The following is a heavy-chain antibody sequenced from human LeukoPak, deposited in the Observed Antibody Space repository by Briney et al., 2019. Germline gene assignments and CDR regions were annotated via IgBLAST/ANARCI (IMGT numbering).Heavy chain of an antibody. CDR2: IYYSGST. CDR1: GGSISSSSYY. J-gene: IGHJ6*03. Sequence: SETLSLTCTVSGGSISSSSYYWGWIRQPPGKGLEWIGSIYYSGSTYYNPSLEGRVTISVDTSKNQFSLKLSSVTAADTAVYYCARHKGSGSYSYYYYYMDVWGKGTTVTVSS. V-gene: IGHV4-39*01. D-gene: IGHD3-10*01. CDR3: ARHKGSGSYSYYYYYMDV.